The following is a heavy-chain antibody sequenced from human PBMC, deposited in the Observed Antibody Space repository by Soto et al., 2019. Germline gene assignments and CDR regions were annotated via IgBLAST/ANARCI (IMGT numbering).Heavy chain of an antibody. Sequence: PSETLSLTCTVSGSSISSYYWSWIRQPPGKGLEWIGEINHSGSTNYNPSLKSRVTMSVDKSKNQFSLKLSSVTAADTAVYYCARGVVVVPASMPGRAQNRGPPHWFDPWGQGTLVTVSS. CDR3: ARGVVVVPASMPGRAQNRGPPHWFDP. CDR1: GSSISSYY. CDR2: INHSGST. J-gene: IGHJ5*02. V-gene: IGHV4-59*12. D-gene: IGHD2-2*01.